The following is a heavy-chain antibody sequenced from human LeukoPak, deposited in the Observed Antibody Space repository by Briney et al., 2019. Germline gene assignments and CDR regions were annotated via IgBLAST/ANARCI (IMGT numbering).Heavy chain of an antibody. CDR3: ARVGDYALKD. CDR1: GGSISSSSYY. D-gene: IGHD3-16*01. CDR2: IYNSGST. Sequence: SETLSLTCTVSGGSISSSSYYWSWIRQPAGKGLEWIGRIYNSGSTNYNPSLKSRVTMSVDASKNQFSLKLSSVTAADTAVYYCARVGDYALKDWGQGTLVTVSS. V-gene: IGHV4-61*02. J-gene: IGHJ4*02.